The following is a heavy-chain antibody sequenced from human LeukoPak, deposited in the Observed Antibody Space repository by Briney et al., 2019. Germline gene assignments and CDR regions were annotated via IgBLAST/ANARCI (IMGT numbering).Heavy chain of an antibody. J-gene: IGHJ6*02. D-gene: IGHD6-13*01. CDR2: IDRGGST. CDR1: GFIVSSND. V-gene: IGHV3-53*01. Sequence: SGGSLRLSCEASGFIVSSNDMSWVRQAPGKGLECVSVIDRGGSTFADSVKGRFTISRDNSKNTLYLQMNSLRVEDTAEFYCAKRVGYGYGMDVWGQGTTVTVSS. CDR3: AKRVGYGYGMDV.